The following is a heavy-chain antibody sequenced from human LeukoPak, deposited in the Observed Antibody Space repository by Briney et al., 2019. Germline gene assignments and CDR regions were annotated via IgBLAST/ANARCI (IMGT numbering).Heavy chain of an antibody. CDR2: ISSSSSYI. CDR3: ARDHLGSTSWERGYFDY. CDR1: GFTFNNYW. Sequence: GGSLRLSCAASGFTFNNYWMTWVRQAPGKGLEWVSSISSSSSYIYYADSVKGQFTISRDNAKNSLYLQMNSLRAEDTAVYYCARDHLGSTSWERGYFDYWGQGTLVTVSS. V-gene: IGHV3-21*01. J-gene: IGHJ4*02. D-gene: IGHD2-2*01.